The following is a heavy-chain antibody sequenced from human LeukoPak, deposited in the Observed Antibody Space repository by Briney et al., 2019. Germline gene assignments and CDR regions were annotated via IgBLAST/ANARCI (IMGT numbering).Heavy chain of an antibody. D-gene: IGHD3-22*01. CDR2: IWFDGSNK. CDR3: AREEGSGYYSGYFDY. J-gene: IGHJ4*02. Sequence: GRSLRLSCEASGFTFSSYGMHWVRQAPGKGLEWVAIIWFDGSNKYYADSVKGRFTISRDNSKNTLYLQMNSLRAEDTAVYYCAREEGSGYYSGYFDYWGQGTLVTVSS. V-gene: IGHV3-33*01. CDR1: GFTFSSYG.